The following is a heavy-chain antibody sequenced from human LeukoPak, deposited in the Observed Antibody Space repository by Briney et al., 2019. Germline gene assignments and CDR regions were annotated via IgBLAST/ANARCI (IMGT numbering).Heavy chain of an antibody. CDR1: GFTFSSYS. J-gene: IGHJ6*04. CDR2: ISSSSSTI. CDR3: AREEMAASSGIRSDV. D-gene: IGHD6-13*01. Sequence: PGGSLRLSCAASGFTFSSYSMNWVRQAPGKGLEWVSCISSSSSTIYYADSVKGRFTISRDNAKNSLYLQMNSLRAEDTAVYYCAREEMAASSGIRSDVWGKGTTVTVSS. V-gene: IGHV3-48*01.